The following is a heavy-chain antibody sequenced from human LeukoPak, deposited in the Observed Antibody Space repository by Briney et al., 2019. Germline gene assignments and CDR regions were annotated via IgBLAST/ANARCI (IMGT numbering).Heavy chain of an antibody. CDR2: ITGNGGST. D-gene: IGHD6-13*01. V-gene: IGHV3-23*01. CDR1: GFTFSNYA. J-gene: IGHJ4*02. Sequence: PGGSLRLSCVASGFTFSNYAMNWARQAPGKGPEGVSGITGNGGSTYYADSVKGRFTISRDNSKSTLYLQMNSLRAEDTAIYYCAKDKELTKSSSWYYYDSWGQGTLVTVSS. CDR3: AKDKELTKSSSWYYYDS.